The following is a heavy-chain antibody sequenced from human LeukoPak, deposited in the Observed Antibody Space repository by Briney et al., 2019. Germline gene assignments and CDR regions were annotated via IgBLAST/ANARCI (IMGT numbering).Heavy chain of an antibody. CDR1: GYTFTSYW. D-gene: IGHD3-3*01. CDR2: IYPGDSDT. Sequence: KYGESLKISCKGSGYTFTSYWIGWVRQMPGKGLEWMGIIYPGDSDTKYSPSFQGQVTISADRSISTAYLQWSSLKASDTAMYYCARRREIPYYDFWSGFGAFDIWGQGTMVTVSS. CDR3: ARRREIPYYDFWSGFGAFDI. J-gene: IGHJ3*02. V-gene: IGHV5-51*01.